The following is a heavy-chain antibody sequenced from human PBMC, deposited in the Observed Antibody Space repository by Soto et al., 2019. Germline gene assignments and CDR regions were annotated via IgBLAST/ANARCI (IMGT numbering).Heavy chain of an antibody. V-gene: IGHV4-61*01. D-gene: IGHD1-26*01. Sequence: QVQLQESGPGLVKPSETLSLTCTVSGGSVSSGSYYWSWIRQPPGKGLEWIGYIYYSGSTNYNPSLKSRVTISVDTSKNQFSLKLSSVTAADTAVYYCATSPTERGSYRTEDDAFDIWGQGTMVTVSS. J-gene: IGHJ3*02. CDR1: GGSVSSGSYY. CDR3: ATSPTERGSYRTEDDAFDI. CDR2: IYYSGST.